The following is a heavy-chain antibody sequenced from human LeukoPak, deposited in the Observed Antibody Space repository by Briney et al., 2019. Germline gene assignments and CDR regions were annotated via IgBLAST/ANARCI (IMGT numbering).Heavy chain of an antibody. CDR1: GYSIRGVYY. CDR3: ARLGFCSSTSCYPDY. J-gene: IGHJ4*02. D-gene: IGHD2-2*01. Sequence: PSETLSLTCAVSGYSIRGVYYWGWIRQPPGKGLEWIGSIHHSGSTDYNPSLKSRVTISIDMSKNQFSLKLSYVTAAHTASYYCARLGFCSSTSCYPDYWGQGTLVTVSS. CDR2: IHHSGST. V-gene: IGHV4-38-2*01.